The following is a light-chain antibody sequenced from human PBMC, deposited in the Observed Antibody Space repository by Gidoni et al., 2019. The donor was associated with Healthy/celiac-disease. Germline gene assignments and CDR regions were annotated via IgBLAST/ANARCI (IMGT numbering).Light chain of an antibody. CDR3: QQYYTTPLT. Sequence: DIVMTQSPDSLAEFLGERATINCKSSQSVSYSSNNKNYLAWYQQKPGQPPNLIIYWASTRESGVPDRFSGSGSGTDFSLTISSLQAEDVAVYYCQQYYTTPLTFGQGTKVEIK. CDR1: QSVSYSSNNKNY. CDR2: WAS. J-gene: IGKJ1*01. V-gene: IGKV4-1*01.